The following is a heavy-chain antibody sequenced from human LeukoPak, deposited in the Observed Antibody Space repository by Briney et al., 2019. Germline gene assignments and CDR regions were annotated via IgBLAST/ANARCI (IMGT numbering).Heavy chain of an antibody. J-gene: IGHJ6*03. V-gene: IGHV3-21*04. D-gene: IGHD3-10*01. CDR3: AKDRDGVYYYYYMDV. Sequence: GGSLRLSCAASGFTFSSYSMNWVRQAPGKGLEWVSSISSSSSYIYYADSVKGQFTISRDNSKNTLYLQMNSLRAEDTAVYYCAKDRDGVYYYYYMDVWGKGTTVTVSS. CDR1: GFTFSSYS. CDR2: ISSSSSYI.